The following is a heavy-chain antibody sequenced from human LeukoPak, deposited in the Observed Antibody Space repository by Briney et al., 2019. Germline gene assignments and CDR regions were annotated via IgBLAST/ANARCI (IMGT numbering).Heavy chain of an antibody. J-gene: IGHJ3*02. V-gene: IGHV3-21*01. Sequence: WGSLRLSCAASGFNLTNYNMNWVRQAPGKGLEWVSSIHSSSGSIYYADSLKGRFTISRDNAKNSLYLQMNSLRAEDTAVYYCARDLAWDAFDIWGQGTMVTVSS. CDR2: IHSSSGSI. CDR1: GFNLTNYN. CDR3: ARDLAWDAFDI.